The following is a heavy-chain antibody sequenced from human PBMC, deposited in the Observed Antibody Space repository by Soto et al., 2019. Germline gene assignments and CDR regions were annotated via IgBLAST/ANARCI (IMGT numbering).Heavy chain of an antibody. CDR3: AKDRGLVGGGVPPCGGFAP. J-gene: IGHJ5*02. CDR1: GFTFSSYA. Sequence: EVQLLESGGGLVQPGGSLRLSCAASGFTFSSYAMSWVRQAPGKGLEWVSAISGSGGSTYYADSVKGRFTISRDNSKNTLYLQINSLGAEDTAVYYCAKDRGLVGGGVPPCGGFAPWGQGPLVTVSS. CDR2: ISGSGGST. D-gene: IGHD3-16*01. V-gene: IGHV3-23*01.